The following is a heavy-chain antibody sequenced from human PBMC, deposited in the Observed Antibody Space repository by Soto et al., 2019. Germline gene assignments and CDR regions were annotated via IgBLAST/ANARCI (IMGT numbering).Heavy chain of an antibody. V-gene: IGHV4-34*01. Sequence: PSETLSLTCAVYGGSVGGYYWSWVRQPPGKGLEWIGEINHSGSITYAPSLKSRLTMSLDTSNNQFSLGLDSVTAADTAVYYCARARNLLTGYYKGGFYYFDFWGQGTLVTVS. CDR1: GGSVGGYY. D-gene: IGHD3-9*01. J-gene: IGHJ4*02. CDR3: ARARNLLTGYYKGGFYYFDF. CDR2: INHSGSI.